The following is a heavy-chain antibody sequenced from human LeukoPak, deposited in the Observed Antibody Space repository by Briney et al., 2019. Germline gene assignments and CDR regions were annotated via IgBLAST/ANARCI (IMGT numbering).Heavy chain of an antibody. J-gene: IGHJ4*02. V-gene: IGHV4-30-4*08. CDR2: IYYSGST. Sequence: PSETLSLTCTVSGGSISSGDYYWSWIRQPPGKGLEWIVYIYYSGSTYYNPSLKSRVTISVDTSKNQFSLKLSSVTAADAAVYYCARARYCSSTSSYTGDFDYWGQGTLVTLSS. CDR3: ARARYCSSTSSYTGDFDY. D-gene: IGHD2-2*02. CDR1: GGSISSGDYY.